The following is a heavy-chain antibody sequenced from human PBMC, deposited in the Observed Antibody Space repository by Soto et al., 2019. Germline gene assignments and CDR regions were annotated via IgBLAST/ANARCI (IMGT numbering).Heavy chain of an antibody. D-gene: IGHD1-1*01. Sequence: ASVKVSCKASGYTFTNYYLHLVRQAPGQGLEWVGMINPSARSASYAQKLRGRLTMDRDTSTTTVYMELSRLTFEDTAVYFCARDNSAANGVLDHWGHGTLVTV. V-gene: IGHV1-46*04. J-gene: IGHJ4*01. CDR2: INPSARSA. CDR1: GYTFTNYY. CDR3: ARDNSAANGVLDH.